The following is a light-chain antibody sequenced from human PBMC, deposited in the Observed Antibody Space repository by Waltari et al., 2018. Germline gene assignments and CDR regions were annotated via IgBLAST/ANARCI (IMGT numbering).Light chain of an antibody. J-gene: IGKJ1*01. Sequence: EIVLTQSPGTLSLSPGERATLSCRASQSVARALAWYQQKPGQPPRLLIYNTYTRATGVPDSFSGGGSGTDFSLTISRLEPEDFAVYYCQNYVRLPATFGQGTKVEIK. CDR1: QSVARA. CDR3: QNYVRLPAT. CDR2: NTY. V-gene: IGKV3-20*01.